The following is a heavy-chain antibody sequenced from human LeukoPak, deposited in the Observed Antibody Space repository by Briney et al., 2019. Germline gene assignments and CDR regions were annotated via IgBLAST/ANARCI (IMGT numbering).Heavy chain of an antibody. CDR2: ISYDGSNK. Sequence: GGSLRLSCAASGFTFSSYAMHWVRQAPGKGLEWVAVISYDGSNKYYADSVKGRFTISRDNSKNTLYLQMNSLRAEDTAVYYCARDIWQRVYYYYGMDVWGQGTTVTVS. CDR3: ARDIWQRVYYYYGMDV. D-gene: IGHD6-25*01. J-gene: IGHJ6*02. V-gene: IGHV3-30-3*01. CDR1: GFTFSSYA.